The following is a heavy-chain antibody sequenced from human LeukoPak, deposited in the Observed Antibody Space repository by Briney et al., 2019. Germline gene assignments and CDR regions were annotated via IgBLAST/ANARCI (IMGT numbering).Heavy chain of an antibody. J-gene: IGHJ4*02. CDR3: ASIDKGFDY. CDR1: GFTVSSNY. V-gene: IGHV3-66*01. CDR2: IYSGGRT. Sequence: GGSLRPSCAASGFTVSSNYMSWVRQAPGKGLEWVSVIYSGGRTYYADSVKGRFTISRDNSKNTLYLQMNSLRAEDTAVYYCASIDKGFDYWGQGTLVTVSS.